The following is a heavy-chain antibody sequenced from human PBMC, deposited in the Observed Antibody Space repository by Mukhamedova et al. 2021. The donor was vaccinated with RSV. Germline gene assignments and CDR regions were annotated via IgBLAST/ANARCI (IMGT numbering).Heavy chain of an antibody. V-gene: IGHV3-30*01. CDR3: ARDRVSYYYDSSAPNWFDP. D-gene: IGHD3-22*01. CDR2: GSNK. J-gene: IGHJ5*02. Sequence: GSNKYYADSVKGRFTISRDNSKNTLYLQMNSLRAEDTAVYYCARDRVSYYYDSSAPNWFDPWGQGTLVTVSS.